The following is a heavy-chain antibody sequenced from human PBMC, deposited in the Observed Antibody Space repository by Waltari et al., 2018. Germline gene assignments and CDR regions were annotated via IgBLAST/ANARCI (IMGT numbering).Heavy chain of an antibody. CDR1: GYTFSGHY. J-gene: IGHJ6*02. V-gene: IGHV1-2*02. D-gene: IGHD6-6*01. CDR2: INPHSGAT. Sequence: QVQLVQSGAEVRKPGASVKVSCQASGYTFSGHYMHLVRQAPGQGLEWMGWINPHSGATKFTQKFQGRVTMTRDTSISTAYMELNRLGSDDTAVYYCARALSSPSGYFYYYGMDVWGRGTTVTVPS. CDR3: ARALSSPSGYFYYYGMDV.